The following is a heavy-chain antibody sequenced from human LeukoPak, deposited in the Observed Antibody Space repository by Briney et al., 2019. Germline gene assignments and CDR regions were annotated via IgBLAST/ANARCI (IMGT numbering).Heavy chain of an antibody. CDR2: INPSDGST. V-gene: IGHV1-46*01. Sequence: ASVKVSCKASGYTFTNNYMHWVRQAPGQGLEWMGIINPSDGSTRYVQKFQGRVTMTRDTSTRTVLMDLSSLRSEDTAVYYCAREAARPEYYFDYWGQGTLVTVSS. CDR3: AREAARPEYYFDY. J-gene: IGHJ4*02. CDR1: GYTFTNNY.